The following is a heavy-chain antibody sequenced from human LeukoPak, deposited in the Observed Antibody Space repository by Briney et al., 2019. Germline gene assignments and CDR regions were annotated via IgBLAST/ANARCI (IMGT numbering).Heavy chain of an antibody. CDR3: ARGSGTAVRGRGMDV. CDR1: GGSFSGYY. CDR2: INHSGST. D-gene: IGHD3-10*01. J-gene: IGHJ6*02. V-gene: IGHV4-34*01. Sequence: SETLSLTCAVYGGSFSGYYWSWIRQPPGKGLEWIGEINHSGSTNYNPSLKSRVTISVDTSKNQFSLKLSSVTAADTAVYYCARGSGTAVRGRGMDVWGQGTTVTVSS.